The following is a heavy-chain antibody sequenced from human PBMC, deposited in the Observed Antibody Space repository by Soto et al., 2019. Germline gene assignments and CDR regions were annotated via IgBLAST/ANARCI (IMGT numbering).Heavy chain of an antibody. CDR2: ISYDGSNK. J-gene: IGHJ4*02. Sequence: QVQLVESGGGVVQPGRSLRLSCAASGFAFSSYAMHWVRQAPGKGLEWVAVISYDGSNKYYADSVKGRFTISRDNSNNTLYLQMNSLRAEDTAVYYCARDLSGSGDWGQGTLVTVSS. V-gene: IGHV3-30-3*01. D-gene: IGHD3-10*01. CDR3: ARDLSGSGD. CDR1: GFAFSSYA.